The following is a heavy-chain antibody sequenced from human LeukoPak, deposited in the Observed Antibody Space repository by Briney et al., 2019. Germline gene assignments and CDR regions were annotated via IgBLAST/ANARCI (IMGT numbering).Heavy chain of an antibody. CDR1: GGTFSSYA. V-gene: IGHV1-69*13. J-gene: IGHJ6*04. D-gene: IGHD2-2*01. Sequence: SVKVSCKASGGTFSSYAISWVRQAPGQGLEWMGGIIPIFGTANYAQKFQGRVTITADESTSTAYMELSSLRSEDTAVYYCARDSSSTSCQDVWGKGTTVTVSS. CDR2: IIPIFGTA. CDR3: ARDSSSTSCQDV.